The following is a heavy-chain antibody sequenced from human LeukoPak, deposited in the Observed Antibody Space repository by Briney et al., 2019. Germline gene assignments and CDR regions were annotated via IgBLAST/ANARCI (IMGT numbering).Heavy chain of an antibody. V-gene: IGHV1-24*01. CDR3: ATGTTGGYGSGSYFLFDY. CDR1: GYTLTELS. Sequence: ASVKVSCKVSGYTLTELSMHWVRQAPGKGLEWMGGFDPEDGETIYAQKFQGRVTMTEDTSTDTAYMEPSSLRSEDTAVYYCATGTTGGYGSGSYFLFDYWGQGTLVTVSS. CDR2: FDPEDGET. D-gene: IGHD3-10*01. J-gene: IGHJ4*02.